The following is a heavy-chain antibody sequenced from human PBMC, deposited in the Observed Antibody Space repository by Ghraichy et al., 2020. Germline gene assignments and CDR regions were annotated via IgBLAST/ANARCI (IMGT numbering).Heavy chain of an antibody. CDR2: ITSSSRSI. CDR1: GFTFGSSN. CDR3: ARASTGLRFYYYDGMDV. J-gene: IGHJ6*02. Sequence: GGSLRLSCVGSGFTFGSSNMNWVRQSPGKGLEWVAYITSSSRSIFYADSVKGRFTISRDNAQNSLSLQMNGLRDEDTAIYYCARASTGLRFYYYDGMDVWGQGTTVTVSS. D-gene: IGHD5-12*01. V-gene: IGHV3-48*02.